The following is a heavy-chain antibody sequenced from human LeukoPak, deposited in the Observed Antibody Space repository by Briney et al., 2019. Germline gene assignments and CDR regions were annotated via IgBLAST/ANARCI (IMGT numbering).Heavy chain of an antibody. V-gene: IGHV3-30*18. Sequence: AGGSLRLSCAASGFTFSSYGMPWVRQAPGKGLEWVAVISYDGSNKYYADSVKGRFTISRDNSKNTLYLQMNSLRAEDAAVFYCAKDRSNFYFDYWGQGTLVTVSS. CDR1: GFTFSSYG. D-gene: IGHD4/OR15-4a*01. J-gene: IGHJ4*02. CDR3: AKDRSNFYFDY. CDR2: ISYDGSNK.